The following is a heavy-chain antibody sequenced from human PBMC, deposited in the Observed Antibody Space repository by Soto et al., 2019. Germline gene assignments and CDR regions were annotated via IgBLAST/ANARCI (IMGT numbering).Heavy chain of an antibody. Sequence: SGPTLVNPTQTLTLTCTFSGFSLSTSGMCVSWIRQPPGKALEWLALIDWDDDKYYSTSLKTRLTISKDTSKNQVVLTMTNMDPVDTATYYCARGTYYYDSSGYRNWFDPWGQGTLVTVS. CDR2: IDWDDDK. CDR1: GFSLSTSGMC. D-gene: IGHD3-22*01. CDR3: ARGTYYYDSSGYRNWFDP. J-gene: IGHJ5*02. V-gene: IGHV2-70*01.